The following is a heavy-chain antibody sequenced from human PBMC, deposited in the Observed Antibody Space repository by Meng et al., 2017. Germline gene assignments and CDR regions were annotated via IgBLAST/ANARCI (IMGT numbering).Heavy chain of an antibody. Sequence: QGELVSFGAEVKKPGASVKVSCKASGYTFTGYYRHWVRQAPGQGLEWMGRINPNSGGTNYAQKFQGRVTMTRDTSISTAYMELSRLRSDDTAVYYCAREAITNYDILTGYPDYWGQGTLVTVSS. J-gene: IGHJ4*02. CDR3: AREAITNYDILTGYPDY. V-gene: IGHV1-2*06. D-gene: IGHD3-9*01. CDR1: GYTFTGYY. CDR2: INPNSGGT.